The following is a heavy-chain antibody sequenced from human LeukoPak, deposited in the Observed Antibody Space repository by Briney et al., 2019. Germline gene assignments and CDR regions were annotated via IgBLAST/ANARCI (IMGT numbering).Heavy chain of an antibody. CDR1: GASITSNY. V-gene: IGHV4-4*07. Sequence: PSETLSLTCTVFGASITSNYWSWIRQPAGKGLEWIGRIYISGNTNYNPSLKSRVTMSVVTSKNHFSLKLTSVTAADTAVYYCARAGYCSGGSCYAYWGPGTLVTVSS. D-gene: IGHD2-15*01. CDR2: IYISGNT. CDR3: ARAGYCSGGSCYAY. J-gene: IGHJ4*02.